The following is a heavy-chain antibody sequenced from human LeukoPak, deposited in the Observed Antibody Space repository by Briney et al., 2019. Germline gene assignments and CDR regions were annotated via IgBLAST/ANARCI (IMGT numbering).Heavy chain of an antibody. CDR1: GYTFTGYY. V-gene: IGHV1-2*02. D-gene: IGHD6-13*01. CDR2: INPNSGGT. Sequence: ASVKVSCKASGYTFTGYYMHWVRQAPGQGLEWMGWINPNSGGTNYAQKFQGRVTMTRDTSISTAYMELSRLRSDDTAVYYCARDRRYSSSWYYWFDPWGQGTLVTVSS. CDR3: ARDRRYSSSWYYWFDP. J-gene: IGHJ5*02.